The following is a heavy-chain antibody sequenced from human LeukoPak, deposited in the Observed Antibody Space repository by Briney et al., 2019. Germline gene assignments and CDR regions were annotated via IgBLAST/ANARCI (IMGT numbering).Heavy chain of an antibody. J-gene: IGHJ4*02. CDR2: IFYSGTT. V-gene: IGHV4-39*01. D-gene: IGHD6-19*01. CDR3: ARPLGSGWYPWDY. CDR1: GGSISRSSYY. Sequence: PSETLSLTCTVSGGSISRSSYYWGWIHQPPGKGLEWIGSIFYSGTTYYNPSLKSRVTISVDTSKNQFSLKLSSVTAADTAVYYCARPLGSGWYPWDYWGQGILVSVSS.